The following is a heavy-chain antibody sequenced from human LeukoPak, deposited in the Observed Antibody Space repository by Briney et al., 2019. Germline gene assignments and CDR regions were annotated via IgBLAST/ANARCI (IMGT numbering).Heavy chain of an antibody. Sequence: ASVKVSFKASGYTFTSYGISWVRQAPGQGLEWMGRINPHSGGTNYGQKFKGRVTMTRDTYISTAYMEVSRLTSDDTAVYYCARGMYSSGWYGSFDYWGQGTLVTVSS. D-gene: IGHD6-19*01. CDR3: ARGMYSSGWYGSFDY. J-gene: IGHJ4*02. CDR2: INPHSGGT. V-gene: IGHV1-2*06. CDR1: GYTFTSYG.